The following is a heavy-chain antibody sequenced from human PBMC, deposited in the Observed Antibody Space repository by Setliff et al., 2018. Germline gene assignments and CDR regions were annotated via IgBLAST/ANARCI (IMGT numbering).Heavy chain of an antibody. Sequence: ASVKVSCKASGYTFTSYYMHWVRQAPGQGLEWMGIINPSGGSTSYAQKFQGRVTMTRDTSTSTVYMELSSLRSEDTAVYYCAGDRPHWTAAFDIWGQGTMVTVSS. D-gene: IGHD1-1*01. V-gene: IGHV1-46*03. J-gene: IGHJ3*02. CDR3: AGDRPHWTAAFDI. CDR2: INPSGGST. CDR1: GYTFTSYY.